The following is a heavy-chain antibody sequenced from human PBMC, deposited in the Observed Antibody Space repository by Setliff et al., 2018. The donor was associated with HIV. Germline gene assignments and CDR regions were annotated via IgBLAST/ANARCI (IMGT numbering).Heavy chain of an antibody. D-gene: IGHD3-10*01. V-gene: IGHV3-33*01. CDR2: IWYDGSNR. J-gene: IGHJ6*03. Sequence: GGSLRLSCAVSGFIFTNYGMHWVRQAPGKGLEWVAVIWYDGSNRYSADSVKGRFTISRDNSKNTLFLQMNSLRAEDTAIYYCARLGDIFAYYNYYYLDVWGKGTTVTVSS. CDR1: GFIFTNYG. CDR3: ARLGDIFAYYNYYYLDV.